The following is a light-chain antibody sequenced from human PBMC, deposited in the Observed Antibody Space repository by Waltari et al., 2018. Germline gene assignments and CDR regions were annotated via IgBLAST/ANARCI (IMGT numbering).Light chain of an antibody. CDR2: QDF. V-gene: IGLV3-1*01. Sequence: SFERTQPPSVSVSPGQTATITRPGEGLGGKRACWYQLRPGQSPVMVIYQDFRRPAGIPARFSGSGSGNIATLTIRETQAMDEADYYCQAWDSGTNYVFGSGTKVTVL. CDR1: GLGGKR. J-gene: IGLJ1*01. CDR3: QAWDSGTNYV.